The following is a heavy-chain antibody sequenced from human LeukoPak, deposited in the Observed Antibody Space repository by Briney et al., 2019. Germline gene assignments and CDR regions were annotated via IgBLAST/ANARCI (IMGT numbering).Heavy chain of an antibody. CDR3: AKGSSRPPNAFDI. CDR1: GLTFRNYA. D-gene: IGHD6-6*01. V-gene: IGHV3-23*01. J-gene: IGHJ3*02. Sequence: GGSLRLSCAASGLTFRNYAMSWVRQAPGKGLEWVSVICANDGNTYYADAVKGRFTISRDNSKDTLYLQMDSLRAEDTAVYYCAKGSSRPPNAFDIWGQGTLVTVSS. CDR2: ICANDGNT.